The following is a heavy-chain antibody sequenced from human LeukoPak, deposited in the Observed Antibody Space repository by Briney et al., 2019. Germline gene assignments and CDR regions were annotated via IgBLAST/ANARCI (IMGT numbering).Heavy chain of an antibody. CDR2: IKQDGSEK. D-gene: IGHD6-13*01. Sequence: GGSLRLSCEASGFTFSSFWMSWVRQAPGKGLEWVANIKQDGSEKYYVDSVKGRFTISRDNAKNSLFLQMNSLRAEDTAVYYCARDWQWQQLDGDAFDIWGQGTMVTVSS. CDR1: GFTFSSFW. CDR3: ARDWQWQQLDGDAFDI. J-gene: IGHJ3*02. V-gene: IGHV3-7*04.